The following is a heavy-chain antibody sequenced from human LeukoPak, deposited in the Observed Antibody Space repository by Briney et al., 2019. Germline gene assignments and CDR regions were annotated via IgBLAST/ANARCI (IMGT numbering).Heavy chain of an antibody. Sequence: SETLSLTCTVSGGSINYYYWMWIRQPPGKGLEWIGYIYYSGGTHYNPSLKSRVTMLVDTSKNQFSLKLTAVTAADTAVYYCARETPGAGRFDYWGQGSLVTVSS. CDR3: ARETPGAGRFDY. CDR1: GGSINYYY. V-gene: IGHV4-59*01. D-gene: IGHD7-27*01. J-gene: IGHJ4*02. CDR2: IYYSGGT.